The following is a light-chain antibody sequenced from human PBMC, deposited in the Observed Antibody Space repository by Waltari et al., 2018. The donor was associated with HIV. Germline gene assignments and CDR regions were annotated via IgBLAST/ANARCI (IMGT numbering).Light chain of an antibody. CDR3: QQYNNWPIT. CDR1: QRVSSN. Sequence: EIVMTQSPATLSVSPGERDNLSCRASQRVSSNLAWYRQKPGQAPRLLIFGASTRATGIPARFSGSGSGTEFALTISGLQSEDFAVYYCQQYNNWPITFGQGTRLEIK. V-gene: IGKV3-15*01. J-gene: IGKJ5*01. CDR2: GAS.